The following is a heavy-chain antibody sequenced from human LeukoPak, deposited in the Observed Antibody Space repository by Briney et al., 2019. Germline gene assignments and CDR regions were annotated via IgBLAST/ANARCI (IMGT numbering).Heavy chain of an antibody. CDR1: GYTFTSYY. V-gene: IGHV1-46*01. J-gene: IGHJ4*02. Sequence: ASVKVSCKASGYTFTSYYMHWVRQAPGQGLEWMGIINPSGGSTSYAQKFQGRVTMTTDTSTSTAYMELRSLRSDDTAVYYCARDCIGCHGFDYWGQGTLVTVSS. CDR2: INPSGGST. D-gene: IGHD2-15*01. CDR3: ARDCIGCHGFDY.